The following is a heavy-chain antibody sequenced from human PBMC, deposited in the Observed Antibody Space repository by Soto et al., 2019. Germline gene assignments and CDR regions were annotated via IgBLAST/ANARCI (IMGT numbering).Heavy chain of an antibody. D-gene: IGHD6-6*01. CDR3: EKGHGAYSSSSSYDY. CDR1: GFTFDDYA. J-gene: IGHJ4*02. V-gene: IGHV3-9*01. CDR2: ISWNSGSI. Sequence: GGSLRLSCAASGFTFDDYAMHWVRQAPGKGLEWVSGISWNSGSIGYADSVKGRFTISRDNAKNSLYLQMNSLRAEDTALYYCEKGHGAYSSSSSYDYWGQGTLVTVYS.